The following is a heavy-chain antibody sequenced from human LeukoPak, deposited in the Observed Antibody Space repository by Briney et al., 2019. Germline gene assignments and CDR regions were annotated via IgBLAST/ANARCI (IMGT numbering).Heavy chain of an antibody. D-gene: IGHD2-2*01. J-gene: IGHJ4*02. V-gene: IGHV4-31*03. CDR3: ARSQDCSSTSCQSDY. Sequence: SETLSLTCTVSGGSISSGGYYWSWIRQHPGKGLEWIGYIYYSGSTYYNPSLKSRVTISVDTSKNQFSPKLSSVTAADTAVYYCARSQDCSSTSCQSDYWGQGTLVTVSS. CDR1: GGSISSGGYY. CDR2: IYYSGST.